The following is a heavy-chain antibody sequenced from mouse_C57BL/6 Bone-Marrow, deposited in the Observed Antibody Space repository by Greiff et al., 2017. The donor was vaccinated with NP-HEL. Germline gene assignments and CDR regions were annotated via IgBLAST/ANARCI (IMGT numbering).Heavy chain of an antibody. Sequence: QVQLKQSGPELVKPGASVKISCKASGYAFSSSWMNWVKQRPGKGLEWIGRIYPGDGDTNYNGKFKGKATLTADKSSSTAYMQLSSLTSEDSAVYFCARSPFWYWYFDVWGTGTTVTVSS. CDR3: ARSPFWYWYFDV. V-gene: IGHV1-82*01. CDR2: IYPGDGDT. J-gene: IGHJ1*03. CDR1: GYAFSSSW.